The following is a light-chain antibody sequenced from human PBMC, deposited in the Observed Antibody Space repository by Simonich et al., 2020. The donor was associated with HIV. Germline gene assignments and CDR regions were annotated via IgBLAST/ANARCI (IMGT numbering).Light chain of an antibody. CDR2: DAS. Sequence: DIQMTQSPSSLSASVGDRVTMTCRASQGISNSLAWYQQKPGKAPKLLVYDASRLESGVPSRCSGSGSGTDYTLTISSLQPEDFATYYCQQYYHTPPWTFGQGTKVEIK. J-gene: IGKJ1*01. V-gene: IGKV1-NL1*01. CDR1: QGISNS. CDR3: QQYYHTPPWT.